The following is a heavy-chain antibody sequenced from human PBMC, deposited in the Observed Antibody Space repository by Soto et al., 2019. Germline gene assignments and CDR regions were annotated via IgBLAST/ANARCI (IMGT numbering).Heavy chain of an antibody. CDR1: GYTFTSYY. CDR2: INPSGGST. J-gene: IGHJ4*02. D-gene: IGHD2-15*01. V-gene: IGHV1-46*01. Sequence: ASVKVSCKASGYTFTSYYMHWVRQAPGQVLEWMGIINPSGGSTSYAQKFQGRVTMTRDTSTSTVYMELSSLRSEDTAVYYCARDTGCSGGSCYEAFVYWCQGTLVTVSS. CDR3: ARDTGCSGGSCYEAFVY.